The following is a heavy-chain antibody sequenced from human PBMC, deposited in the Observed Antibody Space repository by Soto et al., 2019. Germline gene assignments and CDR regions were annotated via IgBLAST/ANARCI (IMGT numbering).Heavy chain of an antibody. J-gene: IGHJ6*02. D-gene: IGHD3-9*01. CDR1: GGSISSGGYY. Sequence: PSETLSLTCTVSGGSISSGGYYWSWIRQHPGKGLEWIGYIYYSASTYYNPSLKSRVTISVDTSKNQFSLKQSSVTAADTAVYYCARDVLRYFYWPRGGMDVWGQGTTVTVSS. V-gene: IGHV4-31*03. CDR3: ARDVLRYFYWPRGGMDV. CDR2: IYYSAST.